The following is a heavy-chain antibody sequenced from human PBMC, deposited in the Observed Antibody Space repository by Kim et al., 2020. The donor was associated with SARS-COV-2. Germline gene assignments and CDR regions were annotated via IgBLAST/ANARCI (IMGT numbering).Heavy chain of an antibody. D-gene: IGHD1-1*01. CDR3: ARVWGTTDWFDP. J-gene: IGHJ5*02. Sequence: NYDPTLKSRVTISVDKAKNQVYMELSCVTAADTAVYYCARVWGTTDWFDPWGQGTLVTVSS. V-gene: IGHV4-4*02.